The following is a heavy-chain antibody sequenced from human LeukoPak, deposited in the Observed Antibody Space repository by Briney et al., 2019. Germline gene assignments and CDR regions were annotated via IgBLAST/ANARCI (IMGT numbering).Heavy chain of an antibody. J-gene: IGHJ4*02. Sequence: ASVKVSCKASGYTFTSYGISWVRQAPGKGLEGMGWISAYNGNTNYAQKLQGRVTMTTDTSTSTAYMELRSLRSDDTAVYYCARGYYDSSGYSLFDYWGQGTLVTVSS. CDR1: GYTFTSYG. CDR2: ISAYNGNT. CDR3: ARGYYDSSGYSLFDY. V-gene: IGHV1-18*01. D-gene: IGHD3-22*01.